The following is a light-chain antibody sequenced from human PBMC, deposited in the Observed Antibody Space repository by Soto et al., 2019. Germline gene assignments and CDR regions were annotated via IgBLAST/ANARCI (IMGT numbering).Light chain of an antibody. Sequence: DIQMTQSPSSVSASVGDRLTISCRVSQSISSWLAWYQQKPGKAPKLLIYKASSLESGVPSRFSGSGSGTEFTLTISSLQPDDFATYYCQQYNSYPSLTFGGGTKVDIK. J-gene: IGKJ4*01. CDR3: QQYNSYPSLT. CDR1: QSISSW. CDR2: KAS. V-gene: IGKV1-5*03.